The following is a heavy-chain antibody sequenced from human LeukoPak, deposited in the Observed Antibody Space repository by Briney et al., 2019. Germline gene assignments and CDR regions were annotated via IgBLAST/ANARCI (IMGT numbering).Heavy chain of an antibody. Sequence: PSETLSLTCTVSGGSISSSSYYWGWIRQSPGQGLEWMGSIYSSGSTYYNPSLKSRVTISIDTSKNQLSLKMSSVPAADTALYFCASNEWSGYYFDYWGKGTLVTVSS. CDR2: IYSSGST. V-gene: IGHV4-39*01. D-gene: IGHD3-3*01. CDR3: ASNEWSGYYFDY. J-gene: IGHJ4*02. CDR1: GGSISSSSYY.